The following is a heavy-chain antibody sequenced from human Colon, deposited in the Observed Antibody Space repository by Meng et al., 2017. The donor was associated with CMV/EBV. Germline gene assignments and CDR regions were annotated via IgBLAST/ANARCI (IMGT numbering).Heavy chain of an antibody. CDR2: MYFSGIA. J-gene: IGHJ4*02. V-gene: IGHV4-39*07. Sequence: QMHVQDSGPGLVKLAETLSLPFTDSGAPISSGSHSWAWFRQPPGKRLEWIGSMYFSGIADYNPSLKSRVTISLHATQKQFSLRLTSVTAADSAVYFCARDLTNKWFHYWGQGTLVTVSS. CDR3: ARDLTNKWFHY. D-gene: IGHD1-26*01. CDR1: GAPISSGSHS.